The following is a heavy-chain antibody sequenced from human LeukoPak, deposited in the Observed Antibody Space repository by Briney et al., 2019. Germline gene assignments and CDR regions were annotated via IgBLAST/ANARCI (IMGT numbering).Heavy chain of an antibody. J-gene: IGHJ6*02. CDR3: ARVTVYGMDV. CDR2: TRNKDNSYTT. V-gene: IGHV3-72*01. Sequence: GGSLRLSCAASGFTFNNAWMTWVRQAPGKGLEWVGRTRNKDNSYTTEYAASVKGRFTISRDDSKNSLYLQMNSLKTEDTAVYYCARVTVYGMDVWGQGTTVTVSS. CDR1: GFTFNNAW. D-gene: IGHD4-11*01.